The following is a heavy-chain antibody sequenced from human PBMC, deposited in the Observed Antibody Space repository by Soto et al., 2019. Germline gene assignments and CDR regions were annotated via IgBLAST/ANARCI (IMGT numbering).Heavy chain of an antibody. CDR1: GGSISSYY. V-gene: IGHV4-59*01. D-gene: IGHD6-6*01. Sequence: PSETLSLTCTVSGGSISSYYWSWIRQPPGKGLEWIGYIYYSGSTNYNPSLKSRVTISVDTSKNQFSLKLSSVTAADTAVYYCARRGMSSSSLDYFDYWGQGTLVTVSS. CDR3: ARRGMSSSSLDYFDY. J-gene: IGHJ4*02. CDR2: IYYSGST.